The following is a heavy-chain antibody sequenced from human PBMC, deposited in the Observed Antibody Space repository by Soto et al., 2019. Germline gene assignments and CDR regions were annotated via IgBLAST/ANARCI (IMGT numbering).Heavy chain of an antibody. CDR1: GFTFSSYG. V-gene: IGHV3-30*02. D-gene: IGHD3-16*01. J-gene: IGHJ4*02. CDR2: IWYDGSRT. CDR3: ANEGHSYALDY. Sequence: GGSLRLSCAAAGFTFSSYGMHWVRQAPGKGLEGVAVIWYDGSRTNYADSVKGRFTISRDNSKNTLFLQMNGLRGEDTAVYYCANEGHSYALDYWGQGALVTVSS.